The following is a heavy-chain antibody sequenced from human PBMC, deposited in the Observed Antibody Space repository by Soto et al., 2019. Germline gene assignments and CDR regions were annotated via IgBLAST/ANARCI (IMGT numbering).Heavy chain of an antibody. Sequence: QVQLVQSGAEVKKPGSSVKVSCKASGGTFSSHAVSWLRQAPGQGIEWMGGTILPFGTPNYAQKVQGRLTISADEEMTTVYMELSSLRSEDTAVYYCARGADYEGYFALWCQGILVTVSS. CDR3: ARGADYEGYFAL. V-gene: IGHV1-69*12. CDR1: GGTFSSHA. J-gene: IGHJ5*02. CDR2: TILPFGTP. D-gene: IGHD4-17*01.